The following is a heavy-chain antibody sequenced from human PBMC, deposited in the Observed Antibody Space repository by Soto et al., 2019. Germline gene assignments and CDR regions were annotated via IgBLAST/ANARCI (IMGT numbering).Heavy chain of an antibody. CDR3: ARGRWYSSSSAVYYYYYYMDV. D-gene: IGHD6-6*01. CDR1: GGSISSYY. V-gene: IGHV4-59*01. J-gene: IGHJ6*03. Sequence: SETLSLTCTVSGGSISSYYWSWIRQPPGKGLEWIGYIYYSGSTNYNPSPKSRVTISVDTSKNQFSLKLSSVTAADTAVYYCARGRWYSSSSAVYYYYYYMDVWGKGTTVTVSS. CDR2: IYYSGST.